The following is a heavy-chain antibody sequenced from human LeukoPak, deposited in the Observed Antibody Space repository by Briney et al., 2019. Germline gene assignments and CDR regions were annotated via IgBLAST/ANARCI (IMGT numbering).Heavy chain of an antibody. D-gene: IGHD4-23*01. CDR3: ARDTNLYGGPRASGGCDD. Sequence: GGSLRLSCAASGFTFRNHWMGWVRQAPGKGLEWVANIKGDGSEKEYVDSVKGRFTISRDNAKDLMYLQMNSLRAEDTAVYYCARDTNLYGGPRASGGCDDWGQGTLVTVSS. CDR2: IKGDGSEK. V-gene: IGHV3-7*05. J-gene: IGHJ4*02. CDR1: GFTFRNHW.